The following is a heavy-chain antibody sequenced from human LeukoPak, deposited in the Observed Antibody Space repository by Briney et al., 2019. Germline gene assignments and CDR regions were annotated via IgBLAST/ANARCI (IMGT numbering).Heavy chain of an antibody. Sequence: PGGSLRLSCAASGIIVTRNYMSWVRQAPGKGLEWVSVIERSGVKNYADSVKGRFTISRDNSKNMVYLQINSLRVEDTAVYYCAKDYRAHPLRPNWLDPWGQGTLVTVSS. CDR2: IERSGVK. CDR1: GIIVTRNY. CDR3: AKDYRAHPLRPNWLDP. V-gene: IGHV3-53*01. J-gene: IGHJ5*02. D-gene: IGHD1-26*01.